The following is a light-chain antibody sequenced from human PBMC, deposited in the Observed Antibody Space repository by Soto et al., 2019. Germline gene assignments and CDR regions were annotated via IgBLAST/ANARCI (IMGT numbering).Light chain of an antibody. V-gene: IGKV3-15*01. CDR2: AAS. CDR3: QQRAGWPPT. CDR1: QSVSTH. Sequence: EVVMTQSPVNLSVSPGERATLSCRASQSVSTHLAWYQQKPGQAPKLLIYAASTRVTGISARFSGSGSGTEFSLTISSLQSEDFGIYYCQQRAGWPPTFGGGTRVEIK. J-gene: IGKJ4*01.